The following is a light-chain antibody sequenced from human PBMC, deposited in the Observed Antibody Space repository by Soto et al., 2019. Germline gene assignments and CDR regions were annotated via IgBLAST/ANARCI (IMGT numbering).Light chain of an antibody. CDR2: GGT. CDR1: SSDVGSYNL. Sequence: QSALTQPASVSGSFGQSIIISFTGTSSDVGSYNLVSWFQQLPGKVPKLMIYGGTKRPSGVSDRFSGSKSGNTASLTISGLQAEDEADYYCFSYAGNSVYVFGTGTKLTVL. J-gene: IGLJ1*01. CDR3: FSYAGNSVYV. V-gene: IGLV2-23*01.